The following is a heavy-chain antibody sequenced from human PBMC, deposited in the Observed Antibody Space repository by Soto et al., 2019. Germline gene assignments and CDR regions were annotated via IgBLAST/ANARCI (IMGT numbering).Heavy chain of an antibody. V-gene: IGHV5-51*01. Sequence: GESLKISCKGSGYSFTSYWIGWVRQMPGKGLDWMGIIYPCDSDTRYSPSFQGQVTISAXXXIXXXYXQXXXLXASDTAMYYCARTRITGTTFDYWGQGTLVTVSS. CDR1: GYSFTSYW. CDR3: ARTRITGTTFDY. J-gene: IGHJ4*02. CDR2: IYPCDSDT. D-gene: IGHD1-7*01.